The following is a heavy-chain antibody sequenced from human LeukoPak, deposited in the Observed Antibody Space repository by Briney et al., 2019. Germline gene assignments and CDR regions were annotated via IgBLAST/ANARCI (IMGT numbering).Heavy chain of an antibody. V-gene: IGHV3-30-3*01. D-gene: IGHD6-19*01. CDR3: ARDGPYSSGWYYFDY. Sequence: GGSLRLSCAAPGFTFSDYAMHWVRQAPGKGLEWVALISYDGTNKYYADSVKGRFPISRDNSKNTLYLQMNSLRAEDTAVYYCARDGPYSSGWYYFDYWGQGTLVTVSS. CDR2: ISYDGTNK. J-gene: IGHJ4*02. CDR1: GFTFSDYA.